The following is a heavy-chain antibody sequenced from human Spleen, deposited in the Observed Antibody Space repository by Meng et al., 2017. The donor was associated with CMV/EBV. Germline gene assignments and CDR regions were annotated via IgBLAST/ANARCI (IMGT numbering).Heavy chain of an antibody. J-gene: IGHJ5*02. CDR3: ARAEYYNWFDP. D-gene: IGHD1-14*01. Sequence: QVQVQQSGPGLVKPSQTLSLTCTVSGGSISSGDYFWNWIRQPPGKGLEWIGYIYYSGNTYYNPSLKSRVTISIDTSKNQFSLKLSSVTAADTAVYYCARAEYYNWFDPWGQGTLVTVSS. CDR1: GGSISSGDYF. V-gene: IGHV4-30-4*01. CDR2: IYYSGNT.